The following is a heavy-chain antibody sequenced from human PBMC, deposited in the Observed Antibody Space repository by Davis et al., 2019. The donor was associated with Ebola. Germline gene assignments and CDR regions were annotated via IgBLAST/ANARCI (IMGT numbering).Heavy chain of an antibody. CDR1: GGSFSGYY. V-gene: IGHV4-34*01. CDR3: ASTGFTAYGMDV. CDR2: INHSGST. J-gene: IGHJ6*02. D-gene: IGHD3-10*01. Sequence: MPSETLSLTCAVYGGSFSGYYWSWIRQPPGKGLEWIGEINHSGSTNYNPSLKSRVTISVDTSKNQFSLKLSSVAAADTAVYYCASTGFTAYGMDVWGQGTTVTVSS.